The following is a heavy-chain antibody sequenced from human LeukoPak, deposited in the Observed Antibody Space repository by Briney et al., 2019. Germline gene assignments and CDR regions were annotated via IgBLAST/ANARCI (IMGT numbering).Heavy chain of an antibody. V-gene: IGHV6-1*01. J-gene: IGHJ5*02. CDR1: GDSVSSNSAA. D-gene: IGHD3-16*01. Sequence: SQTLSLTCAISGDSVSSNSAAWNWIRQSPPRGLEWLGRTYYRSKWYNDYAVSVKSRITINPDTSKNQFSLQLNSVTPEDTAVYYCARDPYDYLNRFDPWGQGTLVTVSS. CDR3: ARDPYDYLNRFDP. CDR2: TYYRSKWYN.